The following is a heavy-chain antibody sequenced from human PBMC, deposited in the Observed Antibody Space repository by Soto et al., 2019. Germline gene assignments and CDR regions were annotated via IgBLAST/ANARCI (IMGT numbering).Heavy chain of an antibody. CDR1: GFTFSSYG. Sequence: QVQLVESGGGVVQPGRSLRLSCAASGFTFSSYGMHWVRQAPGKGLEWVAVIWYDGSNKYYADSAKGRFTISRDNSKNTLYLQMNSLRAEDTAVYYCARHPQRFGEGAFDIWGQGTMVTVSS. J-gene: IGHJ3*02. CDR2: IWYDGSNK. CDR3: ARHPQRFGEGAFDI. D-gene: IGHD3-10*01. V-gene: IGHV3-33*01.